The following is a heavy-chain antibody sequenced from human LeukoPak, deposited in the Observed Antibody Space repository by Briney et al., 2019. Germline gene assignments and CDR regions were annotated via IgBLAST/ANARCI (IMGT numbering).Heavy chain of an antibody. Sequence: GGSLRLSCAASGFTFSSYSMNWVRQAPGKGLEWVSSISSSSSYIYYAHSVKGRFTISRDNAKNSLYLQMNSLRAEDTAVYYCATRYYYGSGSYPFDYWGQGTLVTVSS. CDR1: GFTFSSYS. CDR2: ISSSSSYI. J-gene: IGHJ4*02. D-gene: IGHD3-10*01. CDR3: ATRYYYGSGSYPFDY. V-gene: IGHV3-21*01.